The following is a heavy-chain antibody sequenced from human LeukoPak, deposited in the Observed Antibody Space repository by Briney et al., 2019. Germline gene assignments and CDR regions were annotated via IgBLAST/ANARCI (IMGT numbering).Heavy chain of an antibody. CDR3: VGIGWELLQDRYYFDY. J-gene: IGHJ4*02. V-gene: IGHV4-39*01. CDR1: GGSISSSSYY. D-gene: IGHD1-26*01. Sequence: PSETLSLTCTVSGGSISSSSYYWGWVRQPPGKGLEWIGSIYYSGSTYYNPSLKSRVTISVDTSKNQFSLKLSSVTAADTAVYYCVGIGWELLQDRYYFDYWGQGTLVTVSS. CDR2: IYYSGST.